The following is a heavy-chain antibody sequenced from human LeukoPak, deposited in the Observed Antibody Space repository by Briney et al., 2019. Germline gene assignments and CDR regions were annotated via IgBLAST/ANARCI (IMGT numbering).Heavy chain of an antibody. D-gene: IGHD3-22*01. CDR2: IRSDGSEK. J-gene: IGHJ3*02. V-gene: IGHV3-30*01. CDR1: GFTFSHFT. Sequence: GGSLRLSCAASGFTFSHFTMHWVRQVPGKGLEWVAFIRSDGSEKLYADSVKGRFAISRDNSKNTQFLQMDSLRVEGTAVYYCAREADHYESSGYPRGGEGAFDIWGQGTMVTVSS. CDR3: AREADHYESSGYPRGGEGAFDI.